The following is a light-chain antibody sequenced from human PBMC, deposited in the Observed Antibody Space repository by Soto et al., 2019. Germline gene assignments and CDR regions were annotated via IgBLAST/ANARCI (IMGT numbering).Light chain of an antibody. Sequence: EIVMTQSPSTLSVSPGERATLSCRASQSVFSSLAWYQQRPGQAPRLLIYGSATMATGIPDRFSGSGSGTESTLTISSLQSEDSAVYYCQQYHSWPAFGQGTKVEIK. CDR1: QSVFSS. V-gene: IGKV3-15*01. J-gene: IGKJ1*01. CDR3: QQYHSWPA. CDR2: GSA.